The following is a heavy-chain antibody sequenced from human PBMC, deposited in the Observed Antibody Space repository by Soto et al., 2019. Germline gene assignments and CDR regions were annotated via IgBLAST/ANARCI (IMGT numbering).Heavy chain of an antibody. J-gene: IGHJ4*02. CDR3: MRTNGRGAWAAWY. CDR2: IQASGST. CDR1: GDSVTSGNYY. V-gene: IGHV4-61*01. Sequence: SETLSLTCTVSGDSVTSGNYYWSWIRQPPGKGLEWIGYIQASGSTKYNPSLKSRVYISVDMSKNQFSLMLTSVTAADTAIYYCMRTNGRGAWAAWYCGQRTLLTVSS. D-gene: IGHD2-21*01.